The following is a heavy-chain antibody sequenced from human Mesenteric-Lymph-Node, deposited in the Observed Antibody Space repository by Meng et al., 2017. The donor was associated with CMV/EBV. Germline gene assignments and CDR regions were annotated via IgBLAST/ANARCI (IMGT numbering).Heavy chain of an antibody. CDR3: ARVSGASWFDP. J-gene: IGHJ5*02. CDR1: GFTFTYYW. D-gene: IGHD7-27*01. CDR2: ISHDGRNQ. V-gene: IGHV3-30*03. Sequence: GESLKISCAASGFTFTYYWMNWVRQAPGKGLEWVAMISHDGRNQFYTDSVKGRFTTSRDSAKNTLYLQMNSLRAEDTAVYYCARVSGASWFDPWGQGTLVTVSS.